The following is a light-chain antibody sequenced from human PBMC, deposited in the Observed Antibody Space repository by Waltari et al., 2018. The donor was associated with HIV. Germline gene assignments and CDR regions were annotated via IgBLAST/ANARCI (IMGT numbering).Light chain of an antibody. V-gene: IGLV2-14*01. CDR1: NFDIFGYNF. Sequence: QSALTQPASVSGSPGESITISCTGANFDIFGYNFVSWFQHHPGKAPKVIIDEVTNRPSGVSNRFSGSKSGTTASLTISGLQPEDEAEYFCISYRSTSSPVFGGGTKLTVL. CDR2: EVT. J-gene: IGLJ3*02. CDR3: ISYRSTSSPV.